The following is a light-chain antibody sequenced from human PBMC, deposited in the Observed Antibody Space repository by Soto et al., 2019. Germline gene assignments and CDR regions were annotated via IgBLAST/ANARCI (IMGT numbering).Light chain of an antibody. Sequence: QSALTQPASVSGSPGQSITISCTGTSGDVGGYNYVSWYQQHPGKAPKLMIYGVSNRPSGVSNRFSGSKSGNTASLTISGLQAEDEADYYCNSYTGSSTLVFGTRTKLTVL. J-gene: IGLJ1*01. CDR1: SGDVGGYNY. V-gene: IGLV2-14*01. CDR2: GVS. CDR3: NSYTGSSTLV.